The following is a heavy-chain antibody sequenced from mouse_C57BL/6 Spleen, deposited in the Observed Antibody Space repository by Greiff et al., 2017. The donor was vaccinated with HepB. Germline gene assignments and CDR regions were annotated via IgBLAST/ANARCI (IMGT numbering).Heavy chain of an antibody. CDR3: ARDRFITTVVATGAMDY. CDR1: GFTFSSYA. CDR2: ISDGGSYT. V-gene: IGHV5-4*01. J-gene: IGHJ4*01. D-gene: IGHD1-1*01. Sequence: EVQLVESGGGLVKPGGSLKLSCAASGFTFSSYAMSWVRQTPEKRLEWVATISDGGSYTYYPDNVKGRFTISRDNAKNNLYLQMSHLKSEDTAMYYCARDRFITTVVATGAMDYWGQGTSVTVSS.